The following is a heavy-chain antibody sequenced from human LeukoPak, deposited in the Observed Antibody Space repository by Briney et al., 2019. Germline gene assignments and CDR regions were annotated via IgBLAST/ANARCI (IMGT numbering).Heavy chain of an antibody. CDR3: ARARIPHKVVVNRIDY. D-gene: IGHD2-15*01. Sequence: GGSLRLSCAASGFTLNHYAMHWVRQAPGKGLEWVAVISFDGSKKYYADSVKGRFTISRDNSTNTLFLQMDSLRAEDTAVYYCARARIPHKVVVNRIDYWGQGTLVTVSS. CDR1: GFTLNHYA. J-gene: IGHJ4*02. V-gene: IGHV3-30*01. CDR2: ISFDGSKK.